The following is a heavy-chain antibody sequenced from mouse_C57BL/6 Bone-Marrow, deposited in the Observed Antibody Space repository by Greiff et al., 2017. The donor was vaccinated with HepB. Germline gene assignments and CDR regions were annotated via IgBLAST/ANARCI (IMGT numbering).Heavy chain of an antibody. CDR1: GFTFSDYY. J-gene: IGHJ2*01. D-gene: IGHD1-1*01. CDR2: ISNGGGST. Sequence: EVNVVESGGGLVQPGGSLKLSCAASGFTFSDYYMYWVRQTPETRLEWVAYISNGGGSTYYPDTVKGRFTISRDNAKNTLYLQMSRLKSEDTAMYYCARHVPIYYYGSSYGYFDYWGQGTTLTVSS. CDR3: ARHVPIYYYGSSYGYFDY. V-gene: IGHV5-12*01.